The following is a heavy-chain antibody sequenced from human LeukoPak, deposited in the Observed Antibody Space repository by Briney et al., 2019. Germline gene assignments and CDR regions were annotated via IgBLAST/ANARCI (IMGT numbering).Heavy chain of an antibody. J-gene: IGHJ4*02. D-gene: IGHD5-12*01. Sequence: ASVTVSCKASGGTFSSYAISWVRQAPGQGLEWMGGIIPIFGTANYAQKFQGRVTITADESTSTAYMELSSLRSEDTAVYYCAREGYSGYDFLGYFDYWGQGTLVTVSS. V-gene: IGHV1-69*13. CDR2: IIPIFGTA. CDR1: GGTFSSYA. CDR3: AREGYSGYDFLGYFDY.